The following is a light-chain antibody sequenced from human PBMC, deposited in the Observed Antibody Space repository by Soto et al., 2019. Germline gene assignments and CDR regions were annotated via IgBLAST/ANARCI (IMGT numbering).Light chain of an antibody. CDR1: QSISSH. CDR3: QQRYSMPLT. J-gene: IGKJ3*01. V-gene: IGKV1-39*01. Sequence: DIQMTQSPSSLSASVGDRVTITCRASQSISSHLNWYQQKPGKAPQLLIYEASSLQGGVPSRFSGSGSGTDFTLTISRLQADDFAIYYCQQRYSMPLTFGPGTTVDIK. CDR2: EAS.